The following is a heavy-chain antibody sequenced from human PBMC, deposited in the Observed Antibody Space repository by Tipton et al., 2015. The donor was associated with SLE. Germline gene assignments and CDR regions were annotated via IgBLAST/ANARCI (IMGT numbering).Heavy chain of an antibody. CDR2: VYPGDSDT. D-gene: IGHD2-15*01. V-gene: IGHV5-51*03. CDR3: ARLGYGCSGGRCFGVDV. J-gene: IGHJ6*02. Sequence: QLVQSGAEVRKPGESLKISCKGSGYNFATFWIVWVRQMPGKGLEWMGLVYPGDSDTRYSPSFQGQVTISVDKSISTAYLQWSSLKASDSAIYYCARLGYGCSGGRCFGVDVWGQGTTVSVSS. CDR1: GYNFATFW.